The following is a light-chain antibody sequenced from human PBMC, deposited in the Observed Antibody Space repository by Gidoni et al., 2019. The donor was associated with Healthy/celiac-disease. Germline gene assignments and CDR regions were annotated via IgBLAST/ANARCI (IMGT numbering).Light chain of an antibody. J-gene: IGKJ1*01. CDR3: QQYDNLHTWT. V-gene: IGKV1-33*01. Sequence: DIQLTQSPSSLSTSVGDRVTITCQASQDISNYLNWYQQKPGKPPKLLIYDAANMETRVPSRFSGSGSGTDFTFTISSLQPEDIATYYCQQYDNLHTWTFGQGTKVEIK. CDR2: DAA. CDR1: QDISNY.